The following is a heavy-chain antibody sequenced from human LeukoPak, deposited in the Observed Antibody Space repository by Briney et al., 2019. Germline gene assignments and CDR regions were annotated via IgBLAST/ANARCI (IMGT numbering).Heavy chain of an antibody. J-gene: IGHJ4*02. CDR2: ISYDGNKK. D-gene: IGHD1-7*01. V-gene: IGHV3-30*04. CDR1: GFTFSNYA. CDR3: ARWKSLKGTFDY. Sequence: GRSLRLSCVASGFTFSNYAMNWVRQPPGKGLEWVAVISYDGNKKYYADSVKGRFTISRDNSNNTLYLQMNSLRAEDTAVYYCARWKSLKGTFDYWGQGTLVTVSS.